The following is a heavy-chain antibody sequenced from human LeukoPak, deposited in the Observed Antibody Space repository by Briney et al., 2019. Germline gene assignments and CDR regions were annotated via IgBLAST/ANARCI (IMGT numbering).Heavy chain of an antibody. CDR2: IYYTGST. V-gene: IGHV4-59*12. Sequence: PSETLSLTCTVSGGSISNYYWNWIRQPPGKGLEWIGYIYYTGSTNYNPSLKSRVTISADPSKNQFSLNMTSVTAADTAVYYCARGSDGDADGDFWGQGTLVTVSS. CDR1: GGSISNYY. D-gene: IGHD4-17*01. J-gene: IGHJ4*02. CDR3: ARGSDGDADGDF.